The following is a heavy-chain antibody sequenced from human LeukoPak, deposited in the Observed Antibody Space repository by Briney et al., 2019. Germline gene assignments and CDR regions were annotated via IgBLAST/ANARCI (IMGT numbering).Heavy chain of an antibody. CDR2: NSGSGGGT. V-gene: IGHV3-23*01. Sequence: GGSLRLSCAASGFTFSSYAMSWVRQAPRKGLEWVSANSGSGGGTYYVNSVKGRFTISRDNSRDTLYLQMNSLGAEDTALYFCAKTPDYYGSGSSSYIDCWGQGTLVSVSS. CDR1: GFTFSSYA. J-gene: IGHJ4*02. CDR3: AKTPDYYGSGSSSYIDC. D-gene: IGHD3-10*01.